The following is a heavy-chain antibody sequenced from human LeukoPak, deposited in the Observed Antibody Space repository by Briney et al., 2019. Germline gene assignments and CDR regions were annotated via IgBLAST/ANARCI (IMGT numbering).Heavy chain of an antibody. CDR3: ARDQGYGLNYYYYYGMDA. Sequence: SETLSLTCTVSGGSISSYYWSWIRQPAGKGLEWIGRIYTSGSTNYNPSLKSRVTMSVDTSKNQFSLKLSSVTAADTAVYYCARDQGYGLNYYYYYGMDAWGQGTTVTVSS. V-gene: IGHV4-4*07. J-gene: IGHJ6*02. CDR1: GGSISSYY. D-gene: IGHD5-12*01. CDR2: IYTSGST.